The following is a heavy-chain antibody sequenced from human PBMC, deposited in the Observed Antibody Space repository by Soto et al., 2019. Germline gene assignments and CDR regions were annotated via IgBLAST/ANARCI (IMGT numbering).Heavy chain of an antibody. Sequence: SETLSLTCTVSGGSISSSSYYWGWIRQPPGKGLEWIGSIYYSGSTYYNPSLESRVTISVDTSKNQFSLKLSPVTAADTAVYYCARHSPDYDILTGYYNRETWFDPWGQGTLVTVSS. D-gene: IGHD3-9*01. CDR3: ARHSPDYDILTGYYNRETWFDP. J-gene: IGHJ5*02. CDR2: IYYSGST. CDR1: GGSISSSSYY. V-gene: IGHV4-39*01.